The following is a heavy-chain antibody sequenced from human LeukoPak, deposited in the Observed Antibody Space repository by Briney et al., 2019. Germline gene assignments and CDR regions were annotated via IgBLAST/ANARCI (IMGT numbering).Heavy chain of an antibody. CDR3: ARERSNRFDP. D-gene: IGHD1-1*01. V-gene: IGHV4-34*01. CDR1: GGSFSGYY. CDR2: INHSGST. Sequence: SETLSLTCAVYGGSFSGYYWSWIRQPPGKGLEWIGEINHSGSTNYNPSLKSRVTISVDTSKNQFSLKLSSVTAADTAVYYCARERSNRFDPWGQGTLVTVSS. J-gene: IGHJ5*02.